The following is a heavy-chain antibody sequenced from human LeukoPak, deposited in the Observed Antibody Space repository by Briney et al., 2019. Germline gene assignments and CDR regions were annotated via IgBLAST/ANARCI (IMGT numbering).Heavy chain of an antibody. CDR2: INHSGST. Sequence: SETLSLTCAVYGGSFSGYYWSWIRQPPGKGLEWIGEINHSGSTNYNPSLKSRVTISVDTSKNQFSLKLSSVTAADTAVYYCARAHRIAARPEPFDYWGQGTLVTVSS. V-gene: IGHV4-34*01. CDR1: GGSFSGYY. CDR3: ARAHRIAARPEPFDY. D-gene: IGHD6-6*01. J-gene: IGHJ4*02.